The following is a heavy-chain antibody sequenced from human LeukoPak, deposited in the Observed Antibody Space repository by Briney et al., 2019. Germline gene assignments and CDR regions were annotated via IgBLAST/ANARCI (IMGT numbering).Heavy chain of an antibody. CDR2: IYHSGST. Sequence: SSETLSLTCTVSGYSISSGYYWGWIRQPPGKGLEWIGSIYHSGSTYYNPSLKSRVTISVDTSKNQFSLKLSSVTAADTAVYYCARGGWELLDWGQGTLVTVSS. D-gene: IGHD1-26*01. J-gene: IGHJ4*02. CDR1: GYSISSGYY. V-gene: IGHV4-38-2*02. CDR3: ARGGWELLD.